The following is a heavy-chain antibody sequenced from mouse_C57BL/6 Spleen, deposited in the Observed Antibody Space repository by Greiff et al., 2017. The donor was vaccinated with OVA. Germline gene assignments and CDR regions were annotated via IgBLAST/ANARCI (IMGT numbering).Heavy chain of an antibody. CDR1: GYAFSSSW. Sequence: VQLQQSGPELVKPGASVKISCKASGYAFSSSWMDWVKQRPGKGLEWIGRIYPGDGDTNYNGKFKGKATLTADKSSSTAYMQLSSRPSEDSAVYFCASECDYDNSMDYWGQGTSVTVSA. J-gene: IGHJ4*01. CDR2: IYPGDGDT. D-gene: IGHD2-4*01. V-gene: IGHV1-82*01. CDR3: ASECDYDNSMDY.